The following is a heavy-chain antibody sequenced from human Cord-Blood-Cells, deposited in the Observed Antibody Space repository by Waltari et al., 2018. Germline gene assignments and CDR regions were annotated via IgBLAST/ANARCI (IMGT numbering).Heavy chain of an antibody. J-gene: IGHJ4*02. D-gene: IGHD7-27*01. CDR2: IYHSGGT. CDR3: ARVQDWGYYFDY. V-gene: IGHV4-38-2*01. Sequence: QVQLQESGPGLVKPSETLSLTCAVSGYSLSSGYYWAWRRSPPGKGLEWIGSIYHSGGTYYNPSLKSRVTISVDTSKNQFSLKLSSVTAADTAVYYCARVQDWGYYFDYWGQGTLVTVSS. CDR1: GYSLSSGYY.